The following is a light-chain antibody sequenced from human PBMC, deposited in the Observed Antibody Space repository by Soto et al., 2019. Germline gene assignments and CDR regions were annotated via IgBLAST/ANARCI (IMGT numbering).Light chain of an antibody. CDR1: QSVSSN. J-gene: IGKJ1*01. CDR3: QQYNNWPPWT. CDR2: AAS. Sequence: EIVMTQSPATLSVSPGERATLSCRASQSVSSNLAWYQQKPGQAPRLLIYAASTRATGIPARFSGSGSGTEFTPSIRSLQSEDFAVYYCQQYNNWPPWTCGQGTKVEIK. V-gene: IGKV3D-15*01.